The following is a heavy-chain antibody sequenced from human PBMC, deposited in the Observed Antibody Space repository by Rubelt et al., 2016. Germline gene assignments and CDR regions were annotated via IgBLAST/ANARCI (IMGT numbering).Heavy chain of an antibody. V-gene: IGHV4-31*03. D-gene: IGHD5-24*01. J-gene: IGHJ4*02. CDR2: IYYSGST. Sequence: QVQLQESGPGLVKPSQTLSLTCTVSGGSISSGGYYWSWIRQHPGKGLEWIGYIYYSGSTYYNPSLKSRVTISVDTSKNKFSLKLSTVTAADTAVYYVARGDGYNYVDFDYWGQGTLVTVSS. CDR1: GGSISSGGYY. CDR3: ARGDGYNYVDFDY.